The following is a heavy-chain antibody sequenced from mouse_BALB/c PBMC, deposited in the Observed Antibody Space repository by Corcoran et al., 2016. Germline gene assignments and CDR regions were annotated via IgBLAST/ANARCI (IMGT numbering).Heavy chain of an antibody. CDR3: ARRDAMDY. J-gene: IGHJ4*01. Sequence: IQLVQSGPELKKPGETVKISCKASGYTFTDYSSHWVTQAPGKGLKWMSWINTETGDPTYADDFKGRFDFSLETSSSTDYLQINNLKNEDTSTYFCARRDAMDYWGQGTSVTVSS. V-gene: IGHV9-2-1*01. CDR1: GYTFTDYS. CDR2: INTETGDP.